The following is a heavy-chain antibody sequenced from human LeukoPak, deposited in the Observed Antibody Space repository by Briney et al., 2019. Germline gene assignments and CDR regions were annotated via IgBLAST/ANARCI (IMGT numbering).Heavy chain of an antibody. D-gene: IGHD3-10*01. V-gene: IGHV1-18*01. J-gene: IGHJ6*02. CDR2: ISAYNGNT. CDR3: ARGDYYGSGSYLDLYYYYGMDV. CDR1: GYTFTSYG. Sequence: ASVKVSCKASGYTFTSYGISWVRQAPGQGLEWMGWISAYNGNTNYAQTLQGRVTMTTDTSTSTAYMELRSLRSDDTAVYYCARGDYYGSGSYLDLYYYYGMDVWGQGTTVTVSS.